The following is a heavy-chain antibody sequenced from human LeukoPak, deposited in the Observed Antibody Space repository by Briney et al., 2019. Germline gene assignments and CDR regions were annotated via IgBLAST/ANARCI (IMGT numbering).Heavy chain of an antibody. CDR3: ARDNPNCSSTSCYTYFDY. J-gene: IGHJ4*02. CDR1: GGSISSHY. CDR2: IYYSGST. V-gene: IGHV4-59*11. Sequence: SETLSLTCTVSGGSISSHYWSWIRQPPGKGLEWMGYIYYSGSTNYNPSLKSRVTISVDTSKNQFSLKLSSVTAADTAVYYCARDNPNCSSTSCYTYFDYWGQGTLVTVSS. D-gene: IGHD2-2*02.